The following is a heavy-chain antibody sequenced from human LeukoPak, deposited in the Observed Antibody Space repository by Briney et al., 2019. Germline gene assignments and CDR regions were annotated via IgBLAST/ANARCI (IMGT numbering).Heavy chain of an antibody. D-gene: IGHD3-22*01. Sequence: GRSLRLSCAGSGFTFGGYGMHWFRQTPGKGLEWGAVIAYDGSRAFYADSVKGRFTISRDNSKDTLYLHMKTLRPEDTAVYYCARESGFMMVGEINADNWFDPWGQGTPVTVSS. CDR3: ARESGFMMVGEINADNWFDP. CDR1: GFTFGGYG. J-gene: IGHJ5*02. CDR2: IAYDGSRA. V-gene: IGHV3-30*03.